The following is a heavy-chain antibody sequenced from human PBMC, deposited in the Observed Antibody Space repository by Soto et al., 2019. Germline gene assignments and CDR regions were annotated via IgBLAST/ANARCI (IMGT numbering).Heavy chain of an antibody. CDR3: AKDRAELIERGFVERTLDY. Sequence: GGSLRLSCAASGFTFSSYGMHWVRQAPGKGLEWVAVISYDGSNKYYADSVKGRFTISRDNSKNTLYLQMNSLRAEDTTVYYCAKDRAELIERGFVERTLDYWGQGTLVTVSS. D-gene: IGHD3-16*01. V-gene: IGHV3-30*18. CDR1: GFTFSSYG. CDR2: ISYDGSNK. J-gene: IGHJ4*02.